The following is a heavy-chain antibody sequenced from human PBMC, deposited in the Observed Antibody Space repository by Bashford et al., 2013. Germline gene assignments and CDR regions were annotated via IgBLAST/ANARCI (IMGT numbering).Heavy chain of an antibody. D-gene: IGHD2-15*01. CDR2: ISSSSSYI. Sequence: GGSLRLSCAASGFTFSSYIMSWVRQAPGKGLEWVSSISSSSSYIYYADSVKGRFTISRDNAEQSLYLQMNSLRAEDTAVYYCARGYCSGGSCYLFGSNHYYFDYWGQGTLVTVSS. CDR3: ARGYCSGGSCYLFGSNHYYFDY. CDR1: GFTFSSYI. J-gene: IGHJ4*02. V-gene: IGHV3-21*01.